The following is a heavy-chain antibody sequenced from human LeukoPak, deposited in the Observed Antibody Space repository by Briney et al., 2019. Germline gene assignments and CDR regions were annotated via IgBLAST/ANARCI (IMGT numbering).Heavy chain of an antibody. D-gene: IGHD3-10*01. CDR2: ISSNGGST. Sequence: GGSLRLSCSASGFTFSSYAMHWVRQAPGKGLEYVSAISSNGGSTYYADSVKGRFTISRDNSKNTLYLQMNSLRAEDTAVYYCARDLGYAFDIWGQGTMVTVSS. CDR3: ARDLGYAFDI. CDR1: GFTFSSYA. V-gene: IGHV3-64*04. J-gene: IGHJ3*02.